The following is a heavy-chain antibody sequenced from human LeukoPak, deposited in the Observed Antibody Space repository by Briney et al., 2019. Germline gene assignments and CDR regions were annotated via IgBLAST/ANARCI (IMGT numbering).Heavy chain of an antibody. J-gene: IGHJ5*02. CDR1: GGTFSSYA. CDR2: IIPIFGTA. V-gene: IGHV1-69*06. CDR3: AGTNYYGSGSYYNVFRSSWFDP. D-gene: IGHD3-10*01. Sequence: SVKVSCKASGGTFSSYAISWVRQAPGQGLEWMGGIIPIFGTANYAQEFQGRVTITADKSTSTAYMEPSSLRSEDTAVYYCAGTNYYGSGSYYNVFRSSWFDPWGQGTLVTVSS.